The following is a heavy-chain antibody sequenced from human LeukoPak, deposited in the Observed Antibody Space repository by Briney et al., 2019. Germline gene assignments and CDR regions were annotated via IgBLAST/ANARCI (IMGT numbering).Heavy chain of an antibody. CDR2: ISSTGST. V-gene: IGHV4-61*02. Sequence: SETLSLTCTVSSGSLNSGLYYWTWIRQPAGKGLEWIGRISSTGSTTYNPSLKGRGSISLDTSKNSFSLKVTSVTAADTAVYYCARETEEVYSRSWGLYDSYYYMDAWGNGTTATAS. CDR1: SGSLNSGLYY. CDR3: ARETEEVYSRSWGLYDSYYYMDA. D-gene: IGHD2-21*01. J-gene: IGHJ6*03.